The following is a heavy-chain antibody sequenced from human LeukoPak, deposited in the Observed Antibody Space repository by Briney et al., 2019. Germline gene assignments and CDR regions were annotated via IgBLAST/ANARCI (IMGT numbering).Heavy chain of an antibody. CDR2: FDPEDGET. J-gene: IGHJ4*02. V-gene: IGHV1-24*01. CDR1: GYTLTELS. Sequence: GASVKVSCKVSGYTLTELSMHWVRQAPGKGLEWMGGFDPEDGETIYVQKFQGRVTMTEDTSTDTAYMELSSLRSEDTAVYYCATAHCSSTSCYISLDYWGQGTLVTVSS. CDR3: ATAHCSSTSCYISLDY. D-gene: IGHD2-2*02.